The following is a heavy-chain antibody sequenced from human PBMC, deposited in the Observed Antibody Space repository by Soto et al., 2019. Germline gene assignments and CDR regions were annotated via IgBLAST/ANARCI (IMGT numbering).Heavy chain of an antibody. CDR2: ISYDGSNK. CDR1: GFTFSSYA. Sequence: GGSLRLSCAASGFTFSSYAMHWVRQAPGKGLEWVAVISYDGSNKYYADSVKGRFTISRDNSKNTLYLQMNSLRAEDTAVYYCARDYYDSSGGIYFDYWGQGTLVTVSS. J-gene: IGHJ4*02. V-gene: IGHV3-30-3*01. CDR3: ARDYYDSSGGIYFDY. D-gene: IGHD3-22*01.